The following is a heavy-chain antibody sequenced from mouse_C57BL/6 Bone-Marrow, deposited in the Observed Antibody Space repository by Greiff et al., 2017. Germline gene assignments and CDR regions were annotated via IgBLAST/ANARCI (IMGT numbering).Heavy chain of an antibody. D-gene: IGHD1-1*01. V-gene: IGHV5-6*02. J-gene: IGHJ2*01. CDR3: ARGTVVANDFDY. CDR1: GFTFSSYG. CDR2: ISSGGSYT. Sequence: EVKLVESGGDLVKPGGSLKLSCAASGFTFSSYGMSWVRQTPDKRLEWVATISSGGSYTYYPDSVKGRFTISRDNAKNTLYLQMSSLKSEDTAMYYCARGTVVANDFDYWGQGTTLTVSS.